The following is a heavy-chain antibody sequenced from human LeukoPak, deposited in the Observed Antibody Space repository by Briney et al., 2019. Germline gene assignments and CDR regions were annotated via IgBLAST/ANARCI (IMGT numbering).Heavy chain of an antibody. CDR2: ITGSGPYM. J-gene: IGHJ4*02. Sequence: PGGSLRLSCAASAFTFSTFAMHWVRLSPGKGLEWVSSITGSGPYMLYADSVKHRFTISRDNTKNLLYLEMNSLRAEDTAMYFCVRDVGAVRGEVYFDYWGQGTLVTVSS. V-gene: IGHV3-21*06. CDR1: AFTFSTFA. D-gene: IGHD3-10*01. CDR3: VRDVGAVRGEVYFDY.